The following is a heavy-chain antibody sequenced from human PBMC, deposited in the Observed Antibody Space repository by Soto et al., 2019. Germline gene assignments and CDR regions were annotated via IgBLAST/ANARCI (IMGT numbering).Heavy chain of an antibody. Sequence: GASVKVSCKASGYTFTSYGISWVRQAPGQGLEWMGWISAYNGNTNYAQKLQGRVTMTTDTSTSTAYMELRSLRSDDTAVYYCAAGGSCSGGSCYSTSDAFDIWGQGTMVTVSS. D-gene: IGHD2-15*01. CDR1: GYTFTSYG. CDR2: ISAYNGNT. V-gene: IGHV1-18*01. CDR3: AAGGSCSGGSCYSTSDAFDI. J-gene: IGHJ3*02.